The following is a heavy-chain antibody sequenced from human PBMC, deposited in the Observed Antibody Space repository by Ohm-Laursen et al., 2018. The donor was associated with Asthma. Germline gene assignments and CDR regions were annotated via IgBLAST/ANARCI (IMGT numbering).Heavy chain of an antibody. CDR1: GFTFSSYS. CDR3: ARGNYDSSGYYPYYYYGMDV. Sequence: GSLRLSCAASGFTFSSYSMNWVRQAPGKGLEWVSYISSSSSTIYYADSVKGRFTISRDNAKNSLYLQMNSLRDEDTAVYYCARGNYDSSGYYPYYYYGMDVWGQGTTVTVSS. D-gene: IGHD3-22*01. CDR2: ISSSSSTI. J-gene: IGHJ6*02. V-gene: IGHV3-48*02.